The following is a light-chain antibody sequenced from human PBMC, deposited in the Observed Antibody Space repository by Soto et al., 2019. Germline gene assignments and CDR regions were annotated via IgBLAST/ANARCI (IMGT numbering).Light chain of an antibody. Sequence: EIVLTQSPGTLSVSPGERATLSCRASQTISSNNLAWYQQKPGQAPSLLIYGTSSRATGIPDRVSGSGSGTDFTLTSSGLEPEDCAVYYCQQYGSWTFGQGAKVEI. CDR1: QTISSNN. V-gene: IGKV3-20*01. J-gene: IGKJ1*01. CDR3: QQYGSWT. CDR2: GTS.